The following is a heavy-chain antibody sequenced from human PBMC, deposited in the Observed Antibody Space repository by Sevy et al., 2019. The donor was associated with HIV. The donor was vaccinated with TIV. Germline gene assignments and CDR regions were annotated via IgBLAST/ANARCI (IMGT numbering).Heavy chain of an antibody. J-gene: IGHJ6*03. Sequence: GGSLRLSCAASGFTFSSYAMSWVRQAPGKGLEWVSAISGSGGSTYYADSVKGRFTISRDNSKNTQYLQMNSLRAEGTAVYYCSYKTGLDYGDYYYYMDVWGKGTTVTVSS. CDR3: SYKTGLDYGDYYYYMDV. V-gene: IGHV3-23*01. CDR1: GFTFSSYA. D-gene: IGHD4-17*01. CDR2: ISGSGGST.